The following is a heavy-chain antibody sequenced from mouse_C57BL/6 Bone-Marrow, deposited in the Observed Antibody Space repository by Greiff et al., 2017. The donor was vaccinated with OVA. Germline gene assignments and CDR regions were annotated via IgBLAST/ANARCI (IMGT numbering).Heavy chain of an antibody. V-gene: IGHV5-6*01. CDR1: GFTFSSYG. CDR2: ISSGGSYT. D-gene: IGHD2-9*01. Sequence: EVNVVESGGDLVKPGGSLKLSCAASGFTFSSYGMSWVRQTPDKRLEWVATISSGGSYTYYPDSVKGRFTISRDNAKNTLYLQMSSLKSEDTAMYYCARPSYGYDGDYFDYWGQGTTLTVSS. CDR3: ARPSYGYDGDYFDY. J-gene: IGHJ2*01.